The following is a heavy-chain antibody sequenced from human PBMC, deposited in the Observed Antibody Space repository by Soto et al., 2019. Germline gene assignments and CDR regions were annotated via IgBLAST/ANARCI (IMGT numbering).Heavy chain of an antibody. J-gene: IGHJ3*02. CDR1: GGSISSGGYY. V-gene: IGHV4-31*03. D-gene: IGHD3-22*01. CDR3: SRDAHYYDSSVVDI. Sequence: QVQLQESGPGLVKPSQTLSLTCTVSGGSISSGGYYWSWIRQHPGKGLEWMGYIYYSGSTYYNPSLKSRVTISVDTSKNQFSLKLSSVTAADAAVYYCSRDAHYYDSSVVDIWGQGTMVTVSS. CDR2: IYYSGST.